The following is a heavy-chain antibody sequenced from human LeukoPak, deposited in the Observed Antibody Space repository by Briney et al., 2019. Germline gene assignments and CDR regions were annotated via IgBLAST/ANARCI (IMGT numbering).Heavy chain of an antibody. D-gene: IGHD2-15*01. J-gene: IGHJ6*03. CDR1: GYTFTGYY. V-gene: IGHV1-2*02. CDR3: ARRGVCSGGSCYPYYYYYYMDV. CDR2: INPNSGGT. Sequence: ASVKVSCKASGYTFTGYYMHWVRQAPGQGLEWMGWINPNSGGTNYAQKFQGRVTMTRGTSISTAYMELSRLRSDDTAVYYCARRGVCSGGSCYPYYYYYYMDVWGKGTTVTVSS.